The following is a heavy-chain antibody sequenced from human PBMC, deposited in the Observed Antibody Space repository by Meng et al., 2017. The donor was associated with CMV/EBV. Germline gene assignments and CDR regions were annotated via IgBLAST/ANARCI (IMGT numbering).Heavy chain of an antibody. CDR1: GYTFTSYY. Sequence: ASVKVSCKASGYTFTSYYMHWVRQAPGQGLEWMGIINPSGGSTSYAQKFQGRVTMTRDTSTSTVYMELSSLRSEDTAVYYCARDQARKWGYGSGSGYYYGMDVRGQGTTVTVSS. CDR3: ARDQARKWGYGSGSGYYYGMDV. V-gene: IGHV1-46*01. CDR2: INPSGGST. J-gene: IGHJ6*02. D-gene: IGHD3-10*01.